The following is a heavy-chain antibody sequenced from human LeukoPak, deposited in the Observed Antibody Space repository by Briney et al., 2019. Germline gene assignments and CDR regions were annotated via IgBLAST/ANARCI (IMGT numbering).Heavy chain of an antibody. V-gene: IGHV3-21*01. CDR2: ISSSTYI. CDR1: GFTFSSYS. Sequence: GGSLRLSCAASGFTFSSYSMNWVRQAPGKGLEWVSSISSSTYIYYADSVKGRFTISRDNSKNTLYLQMNSLRAEDTAVYYCAKDRLWFGEFSFDYWGQGTLVTVSS. D-gene: IGHD3-10*01. CDR3: AKDRLWFGEFSFDY. J-gene: IGHJ4*02.